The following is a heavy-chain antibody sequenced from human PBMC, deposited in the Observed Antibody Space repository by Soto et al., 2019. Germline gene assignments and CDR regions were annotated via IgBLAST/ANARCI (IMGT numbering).Heavy chain of an antibody. D-gene: IGHD6-13*01. J-gene: IGHJ4*02. CDR2: IKQDGSEK. CDR1: GFTFSTYW. CDR3: GRVAFYSSSRFDC. Sequence: VGSLRLSCAASGFTFSTYWMSWVRQAPGKGLEWVANIKQDGSEKYYVDSVKGRFTISRDNAENSLFLQMNSLRAEDTAVYYCGRVAFYSSSRFDCWGQGTLVTVSS. V-gene: IGHV3-7*03.